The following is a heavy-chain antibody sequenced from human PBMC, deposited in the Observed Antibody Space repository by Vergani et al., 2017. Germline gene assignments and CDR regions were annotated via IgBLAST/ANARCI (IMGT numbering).Heavy chain of an antibody. CDR3: ARVSSSASYYYYGMDV. J-gene: IGHJ6*02. CDR2: IYYSGST. CDR1: GGSISSYY. D-gene: IGHD6-6*01. Sequence: QVQLQESGPGLVKPSQTLSLTCTVSGGSISSYYWSWIRQPPGKGLEWIGYIYYSGSTNYNPSLKSRVTISVDTSKNQFSLKLGSVTAADTAVYYCARVSSSASYYYYGMDVWGQGTTVTVSS. V-gene: IGHV4-59*01.